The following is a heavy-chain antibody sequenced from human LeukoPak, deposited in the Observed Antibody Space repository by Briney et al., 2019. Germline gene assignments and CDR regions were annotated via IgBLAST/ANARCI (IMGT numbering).Heavy chain of an antibody. CDR3: AREIFGDYGDYHFDY. CDR1: GYTFTSYG. J-gene: IGHJ4*02. V-gene: IGHV1-69*04. CDR2: IIPILGIA. Sequence: ASVKVSCKASGYTFTSYGITWVRQAPGQGLEWMGRIIPILGIANYAQKFQGRVTITADKSTSTAYMELSSLRSEDTAVYYCAREIFGDYGDYHFDYWGQGTLVTVSS. D-gene: IGHD4-17*01.